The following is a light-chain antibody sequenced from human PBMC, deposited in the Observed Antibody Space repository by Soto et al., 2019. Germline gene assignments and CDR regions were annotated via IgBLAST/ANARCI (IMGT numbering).Light chain of an antibody. CDR1: RDIGKY. Sequence: DIQMTQSPSSLSASVGDRVTITCQASRDIGKYLNWFQEKPGKAPKLLIYDASNLQTGVPSRFSGSGSGQDFTFTISTLPPEDFATYYCQRYDSPPPTFGQGTRLEMK. CDR3: QRYDSPPPT. CDR2: DAS. J-gene: IGKJ5*01. V-gene: IGKV1-33*01.